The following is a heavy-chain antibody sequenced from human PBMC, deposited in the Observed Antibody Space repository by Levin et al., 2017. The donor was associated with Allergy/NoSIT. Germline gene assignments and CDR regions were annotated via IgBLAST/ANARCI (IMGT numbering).Heavy chain of an antibody. CDR2: IYYSGST. CDR1: GGSISSSSYY. V-gene: IGHV4-39*01. CDR3: AMGYDYVWGSYRYTGQRPVDY. J-gene: IGHJ4*02. Sequence: SQTLSLTCTVSGGSISSSSYYWGWIRQPPGKGLEWIGSIYYSGSTYYNPSLKSRVTISVDTSKNQFSLKLSSVTAADTAVYYCAMGYDYVWGSYRYTGQRPVDYWGQGTLVTVSS. D-gene: IGHD3-16*02.